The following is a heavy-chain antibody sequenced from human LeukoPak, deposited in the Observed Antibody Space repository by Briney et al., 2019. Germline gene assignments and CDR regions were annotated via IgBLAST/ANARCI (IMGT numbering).Heavy chain of an antibody. CDR3: ARGCSGWLRGDCYWSGG. CDR2: IKQDGSEK. D-gene: IGHD2-21*02. J-gene: IGHJ4*02. CDR1: GFTFSSYW. Sequence: PGGSLRLSCAASGFTFSSYWMSWVRQAPGKGLEWVANIKQDGSEKYYVDSVKGRFTISRDNAKNSLYLQMNSLRAEDTAVYYCARGCSGWLRGDCYWSGGWGQGTLVTVSS. V-gene: IGHV3-7*01.